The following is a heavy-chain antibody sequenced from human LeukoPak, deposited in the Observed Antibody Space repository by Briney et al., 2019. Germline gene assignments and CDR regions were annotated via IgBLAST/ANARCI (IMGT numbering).Heavy chain of an antibody. D-gene: IGHD3-10*02. CDR1: GFTFSDYY. J-gene: IGHJ6*04. CDR2: FSVGGTLI. Sequence: GGSLRLSCAASGFTFSDYYMSWIRQAPGKGLEWVSYFSVGGTLIYYADSVKGRFTISRDNAKNSLYLQMNSLRAEDTAVYYCAELGITMIGGVWGKGTTVTISS. V-gene: IGHV3-11*04. CDR3: AELGITMIGGV.